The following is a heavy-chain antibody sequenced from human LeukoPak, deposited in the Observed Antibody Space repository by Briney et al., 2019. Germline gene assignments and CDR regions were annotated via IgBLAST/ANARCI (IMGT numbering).Heavy chain of an antibody. CDR1: GGTFSSYA. V-gene: IGHV1-69*04. CDR3: ARFSGSSNFDY. J-gene: IGHJ4*02. D-gene: IGHD1-26*01. Sequence: VASVKVSCKASGGTFSSYAISWVRQAPGQGLEWMGRIIPILGIANYAQKFQGRVTITADKSTSTAYMELSSLRSDDTAVYYCARFSGSSNFDYWGQGTLVTVSS. CDR2: IIPILGIA.